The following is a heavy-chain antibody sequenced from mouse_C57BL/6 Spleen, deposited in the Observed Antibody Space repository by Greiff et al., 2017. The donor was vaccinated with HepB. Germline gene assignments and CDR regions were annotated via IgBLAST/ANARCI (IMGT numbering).Heavy chain of an antibody. CDR1: GYAFTNYL. Sequence: QVQLQQSGAELVRPGTSVKVSCKASGYAFTNYLIEWVKQRPGQGLEWIGVINPGSGGTNYNEKFKGKATLTADKSSSTAYMQLSSLTSEDSAVYFCARRGSSYETWFAYWGQGTLVTVSA. V-gene: IGHV1-54*01. J-gene: IGHJ3*01. CDR3: ARRGSSYETWFAY. CDR2: INPGSGGT. D-gene: IGHD1-1*01.